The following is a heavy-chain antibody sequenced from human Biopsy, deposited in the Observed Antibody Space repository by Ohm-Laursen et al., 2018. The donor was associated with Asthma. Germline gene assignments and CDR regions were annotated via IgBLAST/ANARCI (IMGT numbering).Heavy chain of an antibody. J-gene: IGHJ5*02. V-gene: IGHV1-2*06. D-gene: IGHD6-13*01. CDR3: ARGQKSAGDRWFDP. CDR1: GYPFIGYH. CDR2: INPNSGAT. Sequence: VASVKVSCKASGYPFIGYHIHWMRQAPGQGLEWVGRINPNSGATNYAQKFQGRVTMTRDTSISTAYMEVSRLRSDDTAVYYCARGQKSAGDRWFDPWGQGTLVTVSS.